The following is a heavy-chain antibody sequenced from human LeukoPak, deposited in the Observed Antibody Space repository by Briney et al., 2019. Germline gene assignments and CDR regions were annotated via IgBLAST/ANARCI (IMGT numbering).Heavy chain of an antibody. J-gene: IGHJ4*02. CDR3: AGEGDYWHRFDH. CDR1: GGSFSGNY. V-gene: IGHV4-34*01. D-gene: IGHD4-17*01. Sequence: PSETLSLTCAVYGGSFSGNYWSWIRQPPGKGLEWIGEINHSGSTNYNPSLKSRVTISVDTSKNQFSLRLSSVTAADTAVYYCAGEGDYWHRFDHWGRGTLVTVSS. CDR2: INHSGST.